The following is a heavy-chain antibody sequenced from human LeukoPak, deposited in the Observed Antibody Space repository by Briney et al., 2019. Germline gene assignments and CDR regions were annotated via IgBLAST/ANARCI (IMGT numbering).Heavy chain of an antibody. CDR2: IYYSGST. Sequence: PSETLSLTCTVSGYSISSGYYWGWIRQPPGKGLEWIGSIYYSGSTYYNPSLKSRVTISVDTSKNQFSLKLSSVTAADTAVYYCASSDWEGSWHDAFDIWGQGTMVTVSS. V-gene: IGHV4-38-2*02. D-gene: IGHD2-15*01. CDR3: ASSDWEGSWHDAFDI. J-gene: IGHJ3*02. CDR1: GYSISSGYY.